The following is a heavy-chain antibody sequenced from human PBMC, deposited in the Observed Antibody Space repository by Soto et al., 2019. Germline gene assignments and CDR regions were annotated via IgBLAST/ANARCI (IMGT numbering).Heavy chain of an antibody. CDR3: ATSLQWLVQGHFDY. Sequence: GASVKVSCKASGGTFSSYAISWVRQAPGQGLEWMGGIIPIFGTANYAQKFQGRVTITADKSTSTAYMELSSLRSEDTAVYYCATSLQWLVQGHFDYWGQGTLVTVS. CDR2: IIPIFGTA. D-gene: IGHD6-19*01. V-gene: IGHV1-69*06. J-gene: IGHJ4*02. CDR1: GGTFSSYA.